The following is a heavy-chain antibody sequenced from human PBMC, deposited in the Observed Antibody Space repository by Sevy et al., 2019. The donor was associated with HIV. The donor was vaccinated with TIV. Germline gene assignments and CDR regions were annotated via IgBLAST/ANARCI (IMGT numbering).Heavy chain of an antibody. Sequence: GGSLRLSCAASGFTFSSYWMSWVRQAPGKGLEWVANIKQDGSEKYYVDSVKGRFTISRDNAKNSLYLQINSLRAEDTAVYYCARHGYSSSFSQWLAPRYYYMDVWGKGTTVTVSS. CDR3: ARHGYSSSFSQWLAPRYYYMDV. V-gene: IGHV3-7*01. CDR2: IKQDGSEK. CDR1: GFTFSSYW. J-gene: IGHJ6*03. D-gene: IGHD6-13*01.